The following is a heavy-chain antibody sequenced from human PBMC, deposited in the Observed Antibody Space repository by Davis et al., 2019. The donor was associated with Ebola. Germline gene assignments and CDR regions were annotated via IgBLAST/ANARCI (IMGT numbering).Heavy chain of an antibody. V-gene: IGHV4-34*01. D-gene: IGHD3-10*01. CDR2: IYYSGST. CDR1: GGSFSGYY. CDR3: ARGRVLLWFRELFWFDP. Sequence: SETLSLTCAVYGGSFSGYYWSWIRQPPGKGLEWIGYIYYSGSTNYNPSLKSRVTISVDTSKNQFSLKLSSVTAADTAVYYCARGRVLLWFRELFWFDPWGQGTLVTVSS. J-gene: IGHJ5*02.